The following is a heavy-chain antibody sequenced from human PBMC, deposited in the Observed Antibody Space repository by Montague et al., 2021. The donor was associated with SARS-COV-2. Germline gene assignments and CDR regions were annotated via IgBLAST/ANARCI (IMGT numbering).Heavy chain of an antibody. V-gene: IGHV3-30*04. CDR2: ISYDGSNK. CDR3: ARTNSGSYSGAFDI. D-gene: IGHD1-26*01. J-gene: IGHJ3*02. CDR1: GFTFSSYA. Sequence: FRSLSCAASGFTFSSYAMHWVRQAPGKGLEWVAVISYDGSNKYYADSVKGRFTISRDNSKNTLYLQMNSLRAEDTAVYYCARTNSGSYSGAFDIWGQGTMVTVPS.